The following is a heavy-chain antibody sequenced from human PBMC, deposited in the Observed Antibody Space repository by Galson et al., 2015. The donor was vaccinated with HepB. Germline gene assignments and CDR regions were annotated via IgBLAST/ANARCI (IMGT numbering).Heavy chain of an antibody. Sequence: SLRLSCAASGFTFSRYAMHWVRQAPGEGLEWVAVIWYDGSNKYFADSVKGRFTISRDNSKNTLSLQKDSLRPEDTAVYYCARDDYADNVVMFDYWGQGIQVTVSS. D-gene: IGHD4-17*01. J-gene: IGHJ4*02. CDR2: IWYDGSNK. CDR3: ARDDYADNVVMFDY. CDR1: GFTFSRYA. V-gene: IGHV3-33*01.